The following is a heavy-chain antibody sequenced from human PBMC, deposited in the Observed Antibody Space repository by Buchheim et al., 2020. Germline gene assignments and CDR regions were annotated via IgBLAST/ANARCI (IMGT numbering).Heavy chain of an antibody. CDR3: ARENYDFWSGYLYYYYYGMDV. D-gene: IGHD3-3*01. CDR2: INSDGSST. CDR1: GFTFSSYW. J-gene: IGHJ6*02. V-gene: IGHV3-74*01. Sequence: EVQLVESGGGLVQPGGSLRLPCAASGFTFSSYWMHWVRQAPGKGLVWVSRINSDGSSTSYADSVKGRFTISRDNAKNTLYLQMNSLRAEDTAVYYCARENYDFWSGYLYYYYYGMDVWGQGTT.